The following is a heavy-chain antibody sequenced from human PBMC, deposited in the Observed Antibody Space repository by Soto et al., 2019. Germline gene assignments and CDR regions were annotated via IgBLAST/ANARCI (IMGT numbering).Heavy chain of an antibody. D-gene: IGHD4-17*01. CDR3: ARADGDYEGEIDY. CDR1: GFTFSSYS. J-gene: IGHJ4*02. Sequence: EVQLVESGGGLVKPGGSLRLSCAASGFTFSSYSMNWVRQAPGKGLEWVSSISSSSSYIYYADSVKGRFTISRDNAKNSLYRQMNSLRAEDTAVYYCARADGDYEGEIDYWGQGTLVTGSS. CDR2: ISSSSSYI. V-gene: IGHV3-21*01.